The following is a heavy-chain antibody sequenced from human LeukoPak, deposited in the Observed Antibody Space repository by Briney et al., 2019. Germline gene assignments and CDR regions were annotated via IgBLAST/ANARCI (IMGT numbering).Heavy chain of an antibody. CDR1: GYSFTSYW. CDR2: IYPGDSDT. D-gene: IGHD6-13*01. CDR3: ARRIAGGTFDN. J-gene: IGHJ4*02. V-gene: IGHV5-51*01. Sequence: GESLKISCKGPGYSFTSYWNGWVRQLPGKGLEWMGIIYPGDSDTRYSPSFQGQVTISADKSISTAYLQWNSLKGSDTAMYYCARRIAGGTFDNWGQGTLVTVSS.